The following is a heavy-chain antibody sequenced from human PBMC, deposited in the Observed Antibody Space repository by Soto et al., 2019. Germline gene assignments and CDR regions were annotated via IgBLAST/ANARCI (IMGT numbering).Heavy chain of an antibody. CDR3: ARDKSADSSGYLYYFDY. Sequence: SVKVSCKPSGGTFSSDAITWVRQAPGQGLEWMGGIIPIFGTINYAQKFQGRVTITADKSTTTAYMELSSLRSEDTAIYYCARDKSADSSGYLYYFDYWGQGTLVTVSS. CDR2: IIPIFGTI. J-gene: IGHJ4*02. D-gene: IGHD3-22*01. V-gene: IGHV1-69*06. CDR1: GGTFSSDA.